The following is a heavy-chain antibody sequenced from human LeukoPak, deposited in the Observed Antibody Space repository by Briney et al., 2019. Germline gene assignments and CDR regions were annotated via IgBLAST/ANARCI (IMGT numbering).Heavy chain of an antibody. CDR3: AKAVLNKWELLILDY. CDR2: ISGSGGST. V-gene: IGHV3-23*01. CDR1: GFTFSSYA. Sequence: PGGSLRLSCAASGFTFSSYAMSWVRQAPGKGLEWVSAISGSGGSTYYADSVKGRFTISRDNSKNTLYLQMNGLRAEDTAVYYCAKAVLNKWELLILDYWGQGTLITVSS. J-gene: IGHJ4*02. D-gene: IGHD1-26*01.